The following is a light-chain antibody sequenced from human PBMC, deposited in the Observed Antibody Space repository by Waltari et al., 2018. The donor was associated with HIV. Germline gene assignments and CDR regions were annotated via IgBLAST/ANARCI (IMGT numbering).Light chain of an antibody. J-gene: IGLJ2*01. V-gene: IGLV3-1*01. Sequence: SYELTQPPSVSVSPGQTASITCSGDTLGDKYACWYQQKPGQSPVLVIYQDSKRPSGIPERFSGSNSGNTATLTISGTQAMDEADYYCQAWDSRRVFGGGTKLTVL. CDR1: TLGDKY. CDR3: QAWDSRRV. CDR2: QDS.